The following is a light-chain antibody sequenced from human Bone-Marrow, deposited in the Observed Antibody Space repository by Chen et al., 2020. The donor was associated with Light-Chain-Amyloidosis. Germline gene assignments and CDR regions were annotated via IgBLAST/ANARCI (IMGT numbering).Light chain of an antibody. Sequence: NFMLTQPPSVSESPGQTAIISCTRSSGSIATNYVQWYQQRPGSSPTTVIYEDDQRPSGVPDRFSGSIDRSSNSASLTISGLKTEDEADYYCQSYQGSSQGVFGGGTKLTVL. CDR1: SGSIATNY. CDR3: QSYQGSSQGV. J-gene: IGLJ3*02. V-gene: IGLV6-57*01. CDR2: EDD.